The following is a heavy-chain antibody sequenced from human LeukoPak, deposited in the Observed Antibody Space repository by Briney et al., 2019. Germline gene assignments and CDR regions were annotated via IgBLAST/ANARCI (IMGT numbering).Heavy chain of an antibody. Sequence: ASVKVSCKASGYTFTSYYMHWVRQAPGQGLEWMGWINPNSGGTNYAQKFQGRVTMSRDTSISTAYMELSRLRSDDTAVYYCARDGYSNPYGMDVWGQGTTVTVSS. D-gene: IGHD4-11*01. J-gene: IGHJ6*02. V-gene: IGHV1-2*02. CDR1: GYTFTSYY. CDR2: INPNSGGT. CDR3: ARDGYSNPYGMDV.